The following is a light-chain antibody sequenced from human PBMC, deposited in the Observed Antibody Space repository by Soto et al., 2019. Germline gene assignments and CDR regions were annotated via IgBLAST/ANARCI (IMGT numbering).Light chain of an antibody. CDR2: GAS. J-gene: IGKJ1*01. Sequence: ETVLTQSPGTLSLSPGERVTLSCRTSQSVCSRCFAWYQQKPGQSPRLLIYGASTRATGIPDRFSGSGSGTDFTLTISRLEPEDFALYYCQQYGSSPWTFGQGTKVEIK. CDR3: QQYGSSPWT. CDR1: QSVCSRC. V-gene: IGKV3-20*01.